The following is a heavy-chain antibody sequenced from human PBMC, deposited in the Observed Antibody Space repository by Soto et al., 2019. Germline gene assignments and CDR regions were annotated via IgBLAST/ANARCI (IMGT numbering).Heavy chain of an antibody. CDR2: IGASGAGT. J-gene: IGHJ4*02. Sequence: GGSLSLSCAASGFTFSSYAMSWVRQAPGKGLGWVSAIGASGAGTYYAKYVKGRFTISRDNSKNTLYLQMNSPRAEDTAVYYCALRKTGSDFDYWGQGTLVTVSS. CDR1: GFTFSSYA. V-gene: IGHV3-23*01. D-gene: IGHD1-26*01. CDR3: ALRKTGSDFDY.